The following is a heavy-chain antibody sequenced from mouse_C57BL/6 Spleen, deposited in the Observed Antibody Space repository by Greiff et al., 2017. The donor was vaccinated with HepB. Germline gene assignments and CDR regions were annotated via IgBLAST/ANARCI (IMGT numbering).Heavy chain of an antibody. CDR3: ARSNYFDY. CDR2: INPGSGGT. CDR1: GYAFTNYL. V-gene: IGHV1-54*01. Sequence: VQVVESGAELVRPGTSVKVSCKASGYAFTNYLIEWVKQRPGQGLEWIGVINPGSGGTNYNEKFKGKATLTADKSSSTAYMQLSSLTSEDSAVYFCARSNYFDYWGQGTTLTVSS. J-gene: IGHJ2*01.